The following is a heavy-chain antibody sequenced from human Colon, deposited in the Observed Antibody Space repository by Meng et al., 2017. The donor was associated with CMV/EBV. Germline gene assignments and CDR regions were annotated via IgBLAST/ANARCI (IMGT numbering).Heavy chain of an antibody. CDR3: ARDETNIVVPGAAPFDY. CDR2: ISAYNGDT. Sequence: GESLKISCAASGFTFSDYYMSWVRQAPGQGLEWMGWISAYNGDTNYAQNLQVRVTMTTDTSTSTAYMELRSLRSDDTAVYYCARDETNIVVPGAAPFDYWGQGTLVTVSS. V-gene: IGHV1-18*04. CDR1: GFTFSDYY. D-gene: IGHD2-2*01. J-gene: IGHJ4*02.